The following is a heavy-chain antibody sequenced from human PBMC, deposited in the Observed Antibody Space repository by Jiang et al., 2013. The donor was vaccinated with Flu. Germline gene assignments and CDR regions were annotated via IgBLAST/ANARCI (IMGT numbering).Heavy chain of an antibody. CDR3: ARGVVRGVIAHPYNWFDP. J-gene: IGHJ5*02. D-gene: IGHD3-10*01. CDR2: IIPILGIA. V-gene: IGHV1-69*04. CDR1: GGTFGSYA. Sequence: EVKKPGSSVKVSCKASGGTFGSYAISWVRQAPGQGLEWMGRIIPILGIANYAQKFQGRVTITADKSTSTAYMELSSLRSEDTAVYYCARGVVRGVIAHPYNWFDPWGQGTLVTVSS.